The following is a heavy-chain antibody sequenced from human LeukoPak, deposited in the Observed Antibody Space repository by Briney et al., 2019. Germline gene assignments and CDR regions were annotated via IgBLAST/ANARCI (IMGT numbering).Heavy chain of an antibody. CDR1: GGSFSGYY. D-gene: IGHD4-17*01. CDR2: IYTSGST. CDR3: ARGGDHDDLDY. J-gene: IGHJ4*02. V-gene: IGHV4-59*10. Sequence: SETLSLTCAVYGGSFSGYYWSWIRQPAGKGLEWIGRIYTSGSTNYNPSLKSRVTMSVDTSKNQFSLKLSSVTAADTAVYYCARGGDHDDLDYWGQGTLVTVSS.